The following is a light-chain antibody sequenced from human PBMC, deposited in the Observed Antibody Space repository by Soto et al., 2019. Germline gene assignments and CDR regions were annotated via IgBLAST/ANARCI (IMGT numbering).Light chain of an antibody. CDR1: QSVSTY. Sequence: EIVLTQSPATRSLSPGERATLSCRASQSVSTYLAWYQQKPGQAPRLLIYDASNRATGIPARFTGSGSGTDFTLTISSLEPEDFAVYYCQQRRNWPRLAFGGGTKVDIK. CDR2: DAS. CDR3: QQRRNWPRLA. V-gene: IGKV3-11*01. J-gene: IGKJ4*01.